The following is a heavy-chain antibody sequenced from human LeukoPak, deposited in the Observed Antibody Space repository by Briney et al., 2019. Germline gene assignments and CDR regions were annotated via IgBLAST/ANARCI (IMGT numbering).Heavy chain of an antibody. D-gene: IGHD3-22*01. CDR3: ARGPITMIGWFDP. Sequence: GGSLRLSCAASGFTVSSNYMSWVRQAPGKGLEWVSVIYSGGSTYYADSVKGRFTISRDNSKNTLYLQMNSLRAEDTAVYYCARGPITMIGWFDPWGRGTLVTVSS. J-gene: IGHJ5*02. CDR1: GFTVSSNY. CDR2: IYSGGST. V-gene: IGHV3-66*01.